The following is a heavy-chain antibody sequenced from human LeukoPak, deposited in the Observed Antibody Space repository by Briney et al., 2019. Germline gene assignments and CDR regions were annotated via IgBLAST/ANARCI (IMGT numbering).Heavy chain of an antibody. CDR2: ISWNSGSI. J-gene: IGHJ4*02. CDR1: GFTFDDYA. CDR3: ASDQYYYDSSGYYYDSAGY. D-gene: IGHD3-22*01. V-gene: IGHV3-9*01. Sequence: PGRSLRLSCAASGFTFDDYAMHWVRQAPGKGLEWVSGISWNSGSIGYADSVKGRFTISRDNAKNSLYLQMNSLRAEDTAVYYCASDQYYYDSSGYYYDSAGYWGQGTLVTVSS.